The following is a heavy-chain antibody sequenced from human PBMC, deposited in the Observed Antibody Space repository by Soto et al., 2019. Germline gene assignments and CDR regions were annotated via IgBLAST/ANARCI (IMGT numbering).Heavy chain of an antibody. D-gene: IGHD3-22*01. V-gene: IGHV1-46*01. Sequence: APAKVSCTELGYALTSYYMYWVQQAPGPGLEWMGIINPSSGSTSFSQKFQGRVTMTRDTSMSTAYMELSSLRSDDTAVYYGAREKAGPDSSGYAFDIWAKGQGSP. CDR2: INPSSGST. CDR1: GYALTSYY. CDR3: AREKAGPDSSGYAFDI. J-gene: IGHJ3*02.